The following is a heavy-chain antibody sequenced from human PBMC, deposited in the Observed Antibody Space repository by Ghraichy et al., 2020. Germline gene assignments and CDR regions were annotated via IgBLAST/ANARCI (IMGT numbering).Heavy chain of an antibody. Sequence: ASVKVSCKASGYTFTITTYFMHWVRQAPGQGLEWMGIINPSSGSTNYAQKFQGGVTMTRDTSTSTVYMELSNLRSEDTAVYYCAREDGGRRDGSNLPFDSWGQGTLVTVSS. V-gene: IGHV1-46*01. J-gene: IGHJ4*02. CDR3: AREDGGRRDGSNLPFDS. CDR1: GYTFTITTYF. D-gene: IGHD5-24*01. CDR2: INPSSGST.